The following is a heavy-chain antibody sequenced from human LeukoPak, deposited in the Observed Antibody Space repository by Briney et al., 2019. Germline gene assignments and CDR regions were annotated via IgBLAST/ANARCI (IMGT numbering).Heavy chain of an antibody. CDR1: GFTFSNYA. D-gene: IGHD3-10*01. Sequence: GGSLRLSCAASGFTFSNYAMSWVRQAPGKGLEWVSAISGSGGSTYYADSVKGRFTISRDNSKNTLYLQMNSLRADDTAVYYCAKGGGFGSGSYYTNFDYWGQGTLVTVSS. J-gene: IGHJ4*02. CDR3: AKGGGFGSGSYYTNFDY. V-gene: IGHV3-23*01. CDR2: ISGSGGST.